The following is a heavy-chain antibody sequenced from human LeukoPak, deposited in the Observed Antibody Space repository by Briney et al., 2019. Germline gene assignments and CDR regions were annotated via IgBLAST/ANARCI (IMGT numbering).Heavy chain of an antibody. D-gene: IGHD6-13*01. Sequence: GASVKVSCKASGYTFTSYYMHWVRQAPGQGLEWMGIINPSGGSTSYAQKFQGRVTMTRNTSISTAYMELSSLRSEDTAVYYCAREAGAYYFDYWGQGTLVTVSS. CDR1: GYTFTSYY. CDR3: AREAGAYYFDY. V-gene: IGHV1-46*01. J-gene: IGHJ4*02. CDR2: INPSGGST.